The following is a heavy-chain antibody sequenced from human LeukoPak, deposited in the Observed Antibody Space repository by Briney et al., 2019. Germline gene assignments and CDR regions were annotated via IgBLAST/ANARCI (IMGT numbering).Heavy chain of an antibody. J-gene: IGHJ6*02. CDR2: ISYDGSNK. CDR3: AKEWSYGDSYYYYGMDV. D-gene: IGHD4-17*01. Sequence: GGSPRLSCAASGFTFSSYGMHWVRQAPGKGLEWVAVISYDGSNKYYADSVKGRFTISRDNSKNTLYLQMNSLRAEDTAVYYCAKEWSYGDSYYYYGMDVWGQGTTVTVSS. V-gene: IGHV3-30*18. CDR1: GFTFSSYG.